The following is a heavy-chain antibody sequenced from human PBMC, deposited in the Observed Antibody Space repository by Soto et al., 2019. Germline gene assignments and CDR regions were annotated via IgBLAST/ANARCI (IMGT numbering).Heavy chain of an antibody. CDR3: ARHLRAVAGTWRFDP. Sequence: SETLSLTCTVSVGSISSSSYYWGWIRQPPGKGLEWIGSIYYSGSTYYNPSLKSRVTISVDTSKNQFSLKLSSVTAADTAVYYCARHLRAVAGTWRFDPWGQGALVTVSS. V-gene: IGHV4-39*01. D-gene: IGHD6-19*01. J-gene: IGHJ5*02. CDR1: VGSISSSSYY. CDR2: IYYSGST.